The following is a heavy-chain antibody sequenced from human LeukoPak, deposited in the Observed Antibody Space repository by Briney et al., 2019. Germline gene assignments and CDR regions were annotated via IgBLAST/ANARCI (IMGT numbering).Heavy chain of an antibody. Sequence: PSQTLSLTCTVSGGSISSGNYYWSWVRQPAGKGLEWIGRIYTSGTTNYNPSLKSRVTISVDTSKNQFSLQLSSVTAADTAVYYCARGGLDWTYSFDHWGQGTLVTVSS. D-gene: IGHD1-7*01. V-gene: IGHV4-61*02. CDR2: IYTSGTT. CDR3: ARGGLDWTYSFDH. J-gene: IGHJ4*02. CDR1: GGSISSGNYY.